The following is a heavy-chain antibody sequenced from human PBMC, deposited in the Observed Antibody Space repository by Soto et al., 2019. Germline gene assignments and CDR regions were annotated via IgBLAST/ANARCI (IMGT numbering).Heavy chain of an antibody. J-gene: IGHJ5*02. V-gene: IGHV3-21*01. Sequence: GGSLRLSCAASGFTFSSYSMNWVRQAPGKGLEWVSSISSSSSYIYYADSVKGRFTISRDNAKNSLYLQMNSLRDEDTAVYYCARAGDRYYDFWSGYANWFDPWGQGTLVTVSS. D-gene: IGHD3-3*01. CDR1: GFTFSSYS. CDR2: ISSSSSYI. CDR3: ARAGDRYYDFWSGYANWFDP.